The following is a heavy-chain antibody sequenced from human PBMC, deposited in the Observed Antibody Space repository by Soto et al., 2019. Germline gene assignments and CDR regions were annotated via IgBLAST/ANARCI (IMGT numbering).Heavy chain of an antibody. Sequence: ASVKVSCKASGYTFTSYDINWVRHATGQGLEWMGWMNPNSGNTGYAQKFQGRVTMTRNTSISTAYMELSSLRSEDTAVYYCARELTGRGAFDIWGQGTTVTVSS. CDR1: GYTFTSYD. CDR3: ARELTGRGAFDI. J-gene: IGHJ3*02. V-gene: IGHV1-8*01. D-gene: IGHD1-20*01. CDR2: MNPNSGNT.